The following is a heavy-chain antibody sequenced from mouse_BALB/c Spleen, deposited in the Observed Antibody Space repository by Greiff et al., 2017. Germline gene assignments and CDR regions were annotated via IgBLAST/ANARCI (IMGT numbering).Heavy chain of an antibody. D-gene: IGHD2-3*01. CDR2: IWGDGST. CDR3: ARDGYYVYYAMDY. Sequence: VHLVESGPGLVAPSQSLSITCTVSGFSLTGYGVNWVRQPPGKGLEWLGMIWGDGSTDYNSALKSRLSISKDNSKSQVFLKMNSLQTDDTARYYCARDGYYVYYAMDYWGQGTSVTVSS. J-gene: IGHJ4*01. CDR1: GFSLTGYG. V-gene: IGHV2-6-7*01.